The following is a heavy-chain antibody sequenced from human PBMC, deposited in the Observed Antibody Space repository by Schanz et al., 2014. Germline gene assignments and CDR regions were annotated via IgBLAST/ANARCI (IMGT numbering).Heavy chain of an antibody. CDR1: GFTFSSYA. CDR3: ARVKYCTITRCYRTETEGIYYMDV. V-gene: IGHV3-23*01. CDR2: ISGGGGTT. J-gene: IGHJ6*03. Sequence: EVQLLESGGGLAQPGGSLRLSCTASGFTFSSYAMSWVRQAPGKGLEWVSAISGGGGTTYYADSVKGRFTISRDNSKNTLYLQMKSLRAEDTAVYYCARVKYCTITRCYRTETEGIYYMDVWGKGTTXTVSS. D-gene: IGHD2-2*01.